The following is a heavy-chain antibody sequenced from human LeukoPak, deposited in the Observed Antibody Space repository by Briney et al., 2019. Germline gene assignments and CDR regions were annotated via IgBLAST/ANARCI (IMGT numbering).Heavy chain of an antibody. V-gene: IGHV3-30*02. D-gene: IGHD6-13*01. CDR3: ARVGALSSSWLLY. J-gene: IGHJ4*02. CDR2: IRFDGGHK. CDR1: GFTFSNYG. Sequence: GGSLRLSCAASGFTFSNYGMFWVRQAPGKGLDWVSFIRFDGGHKYYADSVKGRFTISRDNAKNSLYLQMNSLRAEDTTVYFCARVGALSSSWLLYWGQGTLVTVSS.